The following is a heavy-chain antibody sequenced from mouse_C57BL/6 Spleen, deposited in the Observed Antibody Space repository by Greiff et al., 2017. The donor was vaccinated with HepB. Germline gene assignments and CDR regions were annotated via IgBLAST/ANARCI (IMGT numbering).Heavy chain of an antibody. CDR3: ARVGVYYGSGAMDY. V-gene: IGHV1-52*01. CDR2: IDPSDSET. D-gene: IGHD1-1*01. J-gene: IGHJ4*01. CDR1: GYTFTSYW. Sequence: QVQLQQPGAELVRPGSSVKLSCKASGYTFTSYWMHWVKQRPIQGLEWIGNIDPSDSETHYNQKFKDKATLTVDKSSSTAYMQLSSLTSEDSAVYYCARVGVYYGSGAMDYWGQRTSVTVSS.